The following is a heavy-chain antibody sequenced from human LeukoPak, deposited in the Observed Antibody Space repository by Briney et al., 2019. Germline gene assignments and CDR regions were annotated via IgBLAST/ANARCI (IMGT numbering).Heavy chain of an antibody. J-gene: IGHJ4*02. CDR1: GGSISSSSYY. CDR3: AREGSGGRFDY. D-gene: IGHD1-26*01. V-gene: IGHV4-39*07. Sequence: KSSETLSLTCTVSGGSISSSSYYWGWIRQPPGKGLEWIGSIYYSGSTYYNPSLKSRVTISVDTSKNQFSLKLSSVTAADTAVYYCAREGSGGRFDYWGQGTLVAVSS. CDR2: IYYSGST.